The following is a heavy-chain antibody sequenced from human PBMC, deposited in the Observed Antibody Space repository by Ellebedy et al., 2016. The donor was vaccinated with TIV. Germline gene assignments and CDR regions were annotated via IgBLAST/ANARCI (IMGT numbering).Heavy chain of an antibody. Sequence: GGSLRLSCAASGFTFSSYAMGWVRQAPGKGLEWVSTISGSGGSTYYADPVKGRLTISRDNSKNTLYLQMNSLRAEDTAIYYCAKDLRTMVRGVMRLGAFDIWGQGTMVTVSS. CDR1: GFTFSSYA. J-gene: IGHJ3*02. D-gene: IGHD3-10*01. CDR3: AKDLRTMVRGVMRLGAFDI. V-gene: IGHV3-23*01. CDR2: ISGSGGST.